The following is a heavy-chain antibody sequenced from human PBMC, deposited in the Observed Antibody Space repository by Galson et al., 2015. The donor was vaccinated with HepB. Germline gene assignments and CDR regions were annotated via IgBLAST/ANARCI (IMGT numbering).Heavy chain of an antibody. D-gene: IGHD6-13*01. J-gene: IGHJ4*02. CDR2: ISYDGSNK. Sequence: SLRLSCAASGFSFSSYALHWVRQTPGKGLEWVSIISYDGSNKYYTDSVKGRFTISRDNSRNTLYLQMNSLRTEDTAVYYCARPYSSSWHHLYYFDYFGQGTLVTVSS. CDR1: GFSFSSYA. V-gene: IGHV3-30-3*01. CDR3: ARPYSSSWHHLYYFDY.